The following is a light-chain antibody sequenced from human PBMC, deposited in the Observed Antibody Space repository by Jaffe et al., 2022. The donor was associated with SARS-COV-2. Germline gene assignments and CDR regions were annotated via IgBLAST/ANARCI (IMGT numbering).Light chain of an antibody. Sequence: QSALSQPASVSGSPGQSITISCTGTSSDVGAFNFVSWFQQHPGKAPKLMISDVSNRPSGVSNRFSGSKSGYTASLTISGLQAEDEADYYCCSYTTSSTLVFGVGTRLTVV. CDR2: DVS. J-gene: IGLJ3*02. V-gene: IGLV2-14*03. CDR3: CSYTTSSTLV. CDR1: SSDVGAFNF.